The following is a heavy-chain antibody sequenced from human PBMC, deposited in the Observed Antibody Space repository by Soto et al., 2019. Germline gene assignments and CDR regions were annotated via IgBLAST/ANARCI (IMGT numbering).Heavy chain of an antibody. D-gene: IGHD3-3*01. CDR3: ARTSRPANDFWSGYRYFFDY. V-gene: IGHV4-39*01. Sequence: SETLSLTCAVSGGSISSGYYYWGWIRQPPGKGLEWIGSIYYSGTTHYNPSLKSRVTISVDTSNNQFSLKLSPVTAADTAVYYCARTSRPANDFWSGYRYFFDYWGQGFLVTVSS. CDR2: IYYSGTT. J-gene: IGHJ4*02. CDR1: GGSISSGYYY.